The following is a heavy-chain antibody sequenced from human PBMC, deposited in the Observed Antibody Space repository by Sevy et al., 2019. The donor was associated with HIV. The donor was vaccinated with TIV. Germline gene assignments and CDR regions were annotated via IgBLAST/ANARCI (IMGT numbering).Heavy chain of an antibody. CDR2: ISSSGTTI. CDR1: GFTFSSYE. V-gene: IGHV3-48*03. CDR3: ARKGGAYDIGVDP. Sequence: GGSLRLSCVASGFTFSSYEMTWVRQTPGKGLEWVSSISSSGTTIYYGDSVEGRFTISRDNPKNSVYLQMNSLRVEDTAVYYCARKGGAYDIGVDPWGQGTLVTVSS. D-gene: IGHD3-22*01. J-gene: IGHJ5*02.